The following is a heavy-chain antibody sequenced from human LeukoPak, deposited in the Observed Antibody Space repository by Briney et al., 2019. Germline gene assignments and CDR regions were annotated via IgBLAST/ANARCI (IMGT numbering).Heavy chain of an antibody. Sequence: PSETLSLTCAVSGGSISSYYWTWIRQPPGKGLEWVGYIQNSAIYRAKIKSSPSLQSRVSLSIDTSKNLVSLTVNSVTAADTAVYYCARLSSTLYYSMDVWGPGTAVTVSS. D-gene: IGHD6-6*01. CDR1: GGSISSYY. V-gene: IGHV4-59*08. J-gene: IGHJ6*02. CDR2: IQNSAIYRAKI. CDR3: ARLSSTLYYSMDV.